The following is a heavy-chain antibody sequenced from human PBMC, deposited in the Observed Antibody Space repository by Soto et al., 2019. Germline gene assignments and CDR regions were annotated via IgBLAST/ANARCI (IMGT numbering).Heavy chain of an antibody. D-gene: IGHD3-9*01. CDR1: GDSISSTRW. CDR3: ARGGYDILTGYYGLGY. V-gene: IGHV4-4*02. J-gene: IGHJ4*02. CDR2: IYHSGST. Sequence: SETLSLTCTVSGDSISSTRWWSWVRQPPGKGLEWIGEIYHSGSTNYNPSLKSRVTISVDKSKNQFSLKLSSVTAADTAVYYCARGGYDILTGYYGLGYWGQGTLVTVSS.